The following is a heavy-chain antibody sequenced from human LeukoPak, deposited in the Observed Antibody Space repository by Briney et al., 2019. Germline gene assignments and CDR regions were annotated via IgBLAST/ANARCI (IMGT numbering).Heavy chain of an antibody. CDR3: ARHREFSSSGNYFDY. V-gene: IGHV4-59*08. J-gene: IGHJ4*02. CDR1: RGSISSNY. D-gene: IGHD6-6*01. Sequence: PSETLSLTCSVSRGSISSNYWSWIRQPPGKPLEWIGYIYYSGSTTYNPSLKSRVTISLDMSKNQFSLKLRSVTAADTAVYYCARHREFSSSGNYFDYWGQGTLVTVSS. CDR2: IYYSGST.